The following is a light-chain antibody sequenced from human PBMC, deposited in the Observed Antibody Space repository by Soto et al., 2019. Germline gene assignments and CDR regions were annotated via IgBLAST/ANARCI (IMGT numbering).Light chain of an antibody. J-gene: IGLJ1*01. V-gene: IGLV1-47*01. CDR2: RNN. Sequence: QSVLTQPPSASGTPGQRVTISCSGSSSNIGSNYVYWYQQLPGTAPKLLIYRNNQRPSGVPDRFSGSKSGTSASLAISGLRSEDDSDYYCAAWDDNLSGSYVFGTGTEVTVL. CDR3: AAWDDNLSGSYV. CDR1: SSNIGSNY.